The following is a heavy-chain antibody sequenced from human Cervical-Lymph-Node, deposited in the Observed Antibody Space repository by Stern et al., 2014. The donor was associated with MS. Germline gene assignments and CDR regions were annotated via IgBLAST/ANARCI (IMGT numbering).Heavy chain of an antibody. CDR2: IGYDGSND. CDR3: VAYASGDNINH. Sequence: VQLVESGGGVVQPGRSLRLSCAASGLTFSRNGMHWVRQAPGKGLAWVAVIGYDGSNDKYVDSVKGRFTISRDNSKNTLYLQMNSLRVEDTAVYYCVAYASGDNINHWGQGTLVTVSS. CDR1: GLTFSRNG. V-gene: IGHV3-33*03. D-gene: IGHD6-19*01. J-gene: IGHJ5*02.